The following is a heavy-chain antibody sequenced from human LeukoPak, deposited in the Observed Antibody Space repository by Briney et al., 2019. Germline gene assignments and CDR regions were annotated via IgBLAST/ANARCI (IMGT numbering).Heavy chain of an antibody. D-gene: IGHD3-3*02. V-gene: IGHV4-59*01. CDR3: ARSSTGSYFDY. CDR2: ISDSGST. Sequence: SETLSLTCTVSGGSIRSYYWSWIRQPPGKRLEWIGYISDSGSTNYNPSLKSRVTISVDTPKSQFSLKLSSVTAADTAVYYCARSSTGSYFDYWGQGTLVTVSS. J-gene: IGHJ4*02. CDR1: GGSIRSYY.